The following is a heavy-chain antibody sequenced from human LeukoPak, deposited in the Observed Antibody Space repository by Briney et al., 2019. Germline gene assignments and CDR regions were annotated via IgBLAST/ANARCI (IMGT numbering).Heavy chain of an antibody. V-gene: IGHV3-23*01. D-gene: IGHD5-18*01. CDR2: ISGSGGST. CDR3: AKGVQLWSGAFDT. Sequence: GGSLRLSCAAYGFTFSSYAMSWVRQAPGKGLEWVSAISGSGGSTCYADSVKGRFTISRDNSKNTLYLQMNSLRAEDTAVYYCAKGVQLWSGAFDTWGQGTMVTASS. CDR1: GFTFSSYA. J-gene: IGHJ3*02.